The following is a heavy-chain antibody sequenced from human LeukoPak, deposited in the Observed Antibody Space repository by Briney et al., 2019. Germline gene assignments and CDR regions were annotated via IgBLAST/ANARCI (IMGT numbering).Heavy chain of an antibody. CDR3: ATIPPMVRGVFDY. Sequence: ASVKVSCKASGYTFTSYAMHWVRQAPGQRLEWMGWINAGNGNTKYSQKFQGRVTMTEDTSTDTAYMELSSLRSEDTAVYYCATIPPMVRGVFDYWGQGTLVTVSS. J-gene: IGHJ4*02. CDR2: INAGNGNT. CDR1: GYTFTSYA. D-gene: IGHD3-10*01. V-gene: IGHV1-3*01.